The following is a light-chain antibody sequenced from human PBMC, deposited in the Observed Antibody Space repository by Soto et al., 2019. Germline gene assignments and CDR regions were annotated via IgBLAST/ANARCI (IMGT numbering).Light chain of an antibody. CDR1: QSISSW. V-gene: IGKV1-5*01. J-gene: IGKJ3*01. Sequence: DIQMTQSPSTLSASVGERVTITCRASQSISSWLAWYQQKPGKAPKLLIYDASSLESGVPSRFSGSGSGTEFTLTISSLQPDDFATYYCQHQDTFGPGTKVDIK. CDR3: QHQDT. CDR2: DAS.